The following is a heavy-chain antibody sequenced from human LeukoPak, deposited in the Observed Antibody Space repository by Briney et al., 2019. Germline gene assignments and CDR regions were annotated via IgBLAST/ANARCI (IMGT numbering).Heavy chain of an antibody. CDR3: ARPWIAAAGRGIYYYYGMDV. Sequence: RGASVKVSCKASGYIFTSYYMHWVRQAPGQGLEWMGIINPSGGSTNYAQKFQGRVTMTRDTSTSTVYMELSSLRSEDTAVYYCARPWIAAAGRGIYYYYGMDVWGQGTTVTVSS. J-gene: IGHJ6*02. CDR1: GYIFTSYY. CDR2: INPSGGST. V-gene: IGHV1-46*01. D-gene: IGHD6-13*01.